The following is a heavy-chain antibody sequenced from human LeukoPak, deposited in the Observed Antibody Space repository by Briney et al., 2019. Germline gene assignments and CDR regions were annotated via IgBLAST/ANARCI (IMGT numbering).Heavy chain of an antibody. V-gene: IGHV3-72*01. Sequence: GGSLRLSCAASGFTFSDHYMDWLRQAPGKGLEWVGRSRNKANSYTTEYAASVKGRFTLSRDDSKNSLYLQTNSLKTEDTAVYYCARVATVSAPPNYGMDVWGQGTTVIVSS. D-gene: IGHD5-12*01. CDR2: SRNKANSYTT. CDR3: ARVATVSAPPNYGMDV. J-gene: IGHJ6*02. CDR1: GFTFSDHY.